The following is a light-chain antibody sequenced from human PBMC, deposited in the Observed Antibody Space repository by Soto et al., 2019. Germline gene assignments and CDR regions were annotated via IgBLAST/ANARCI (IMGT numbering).Light chain of an antibody. CDR3: CSYAGSITFVV. CDR2: EDN. J-gene: IGLJ3*02. CDR1: NSDVGSYNL. V-gene: IGLV2-23*02. Sequence: QSALTQPASVSGSPGQSITISCTGTNSDVGSYNLVSWYQQHPGKAPKLMIYEDNRRPSGVANRFSGSKSGNTASLTISGLQAEDEADYYCCSYAGSITFVVFGGGTKLTVL.